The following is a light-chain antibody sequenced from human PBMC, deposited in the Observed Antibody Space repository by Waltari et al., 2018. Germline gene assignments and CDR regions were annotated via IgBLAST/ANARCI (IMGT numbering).Light chain of an antibody. CDR3: NSRDSSGNPWV. Sequence: SSELTQDPAVSVALGQTVRITCQGDSLRSDYASWYQQKPGQAPLLVIYGKNNRPSGIPDRFSGSSSGNTASLTITGAQAEDEADYYCNSRDSSGNPWVFGGGTKLTVL. CDR1: SLRSDY. CDR2: GKN. J-gene: IGLJ3*02. V-gene: IGLV3-19*01.